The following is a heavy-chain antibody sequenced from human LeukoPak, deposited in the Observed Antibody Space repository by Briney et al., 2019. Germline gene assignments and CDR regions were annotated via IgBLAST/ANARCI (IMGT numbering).Heavy chain of an antibody. CDR2: IYTSGST. J-gene: IGHJ3*02. CDR3: ARGPYSYDSSGAFDI. Sequence: SETLSLTCTVSGGSISSYYWSWIRQPAGKGLEWIGRIYTSGSTNYNPSLKSRVTMSVDTSKNQFSRKLSSVTAADTAVYFCARGPYSYDSSGAFDIWGQGTMVTVSS. V-gene: IGHV4-4*07. D-gene: IGHD3-22*01. CDR1: GGSISSYY.